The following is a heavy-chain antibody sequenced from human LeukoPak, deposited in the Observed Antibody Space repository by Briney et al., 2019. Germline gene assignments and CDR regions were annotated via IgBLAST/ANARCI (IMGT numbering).Heavy chain of an antibody. V-gene: IGHV3-23*01. Sequence: GGTPRLSCAASGFTFSSYGMSWVRQAPGKGLEWVSAVSSSGGTTYYADSVKGRFTISRDNSKNTLSLQMNSLRAEDTAVYYCAKERGAMVRGVNSPLDYWGQGTLVTVSS. CDR2: VSSSGGTT. D-gene: IGHD3-10*01. CDR3: AKERGAMVRGVNSPLDY. J-gene: IGHJ4*02. CDR1: GFTFSSYG.